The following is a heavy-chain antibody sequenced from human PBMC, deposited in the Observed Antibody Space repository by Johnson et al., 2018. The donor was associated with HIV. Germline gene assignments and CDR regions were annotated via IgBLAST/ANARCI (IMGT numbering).Heavy chain of an antibody. D-gene: IGHD5-24*01. CDR1: GFTFSSYA. CDR2: ISYDGSNK. Sequence: QVQLVESGGGVVQPGRSLRLSCAASGFTFSSYAMHWVRQAPGKGLEWVAVISYDGSNKYYADSVKGRFTISRDNSKNTLYLQMNSLRADDTAVYYCVREDGAFDLWGQGTVVTVSS. J-gene: IGHJ3*01. V-gene: IGHV3-30-3*01. CDR3: VREDGAFDL.